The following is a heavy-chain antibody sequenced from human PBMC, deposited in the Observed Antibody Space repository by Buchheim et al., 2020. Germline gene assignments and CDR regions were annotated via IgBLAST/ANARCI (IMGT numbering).Heavy chain of an antibody. CDR2: IYWDDDK. D-gene: IGHD6-19*01. Sequence: QITLKESGPTLVKPTQTLTLTCTFSGFSLSTSGVGVGWIRQPPGKALEWLALIYWDDDKRYSPSLKSRLTITKDTSKNQAVLTMTNMDPVDTATYYCAHSYRAPRIAVAGPPRDAFDIWGQGT. CDR1: GFSLSTSGVG. CDR3: AHSYRAPRIAVAGPPRDAFDI. V-gene: IGHV2-5*02. J-gene: IGHJ3*02.